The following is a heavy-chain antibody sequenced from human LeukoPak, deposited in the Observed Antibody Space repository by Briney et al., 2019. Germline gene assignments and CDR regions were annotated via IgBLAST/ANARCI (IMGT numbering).Heavy chain of an antibody. CDR3: ATNPRPIGGDRGHFFDY. D-gene: IGHD1-26*01. CDR2: IGISGDRI. Sequence: GRSLRLSCVASGLIFSYNEMNSVRQAPGKGLEWISFIGISGDRIYYADSVKGRFTISRDDGKKSLFLQLSGLRAEDTAVYYCATNPRPIGGDRGHFFDYWGQGTLVNVSS. CDR1: GLIFSYNE. V-gene: IGHV3-48*03. J-gene: IGHJ4*02.